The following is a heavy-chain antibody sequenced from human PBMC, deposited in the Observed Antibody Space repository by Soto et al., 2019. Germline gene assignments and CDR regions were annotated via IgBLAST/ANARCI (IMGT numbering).Heavy chain of an antibody. D-gene: IGHD6-13*01. J-gene: IGHJ5*02. CDR3: TRDASRDSSARGWFDP. Sequence: GGSLKLSCAASGFTFRSFTINWVRQAPGKGLEWVSTISSNSAYIYYTDALRGRFTISRDNAKNSLHLQMNSLRAEDTAAYYCTRDASRDSSARGWFDPWGPGTLVTVYS. CDR1: GFTFRSFT. CDR2: ISSNSAYI. V-gene: IGHV3-21*01.